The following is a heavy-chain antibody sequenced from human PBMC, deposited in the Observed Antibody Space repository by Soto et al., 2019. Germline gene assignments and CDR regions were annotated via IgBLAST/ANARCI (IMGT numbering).Heavy chain of an antibody. CDR3: ARTVGYYYGMDV. J-gene: IGHJ6*02. Sequence: GASVKVSCKASGYSFSFYGINWVRQAPGQGLEWMGWINPSDGNTKYSQKFEDRVTMTTDTSASTAYMELSSLRSDDTTVYYCARTVGYYYGMDVWGQGTTVTVSS. CDR1: GYSFSFYG. CDR2: INPSDGNT. D-gene: IGHD4-17*01. V-gene: IGHV1-18*01.